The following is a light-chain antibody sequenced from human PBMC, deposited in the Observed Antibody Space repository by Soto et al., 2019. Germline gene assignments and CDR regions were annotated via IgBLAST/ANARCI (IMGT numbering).Light chain of an antibody. CDR3: QASYTTPLT. Sequence: DIQMTQSPSSLSASIGDRVTLTCRSSQSIGNYLNWYQQKPGKAPSLLIHSAPTLQNGVPSRFSGSGSGTEFTFTISGLQPDDVATYYCQASYTTPLTFGQGTRLE. J-gene: IGKJ5*01. CDR2: SAP. V-gene: IGKV1-39*01. CDR1: QSIGNY.